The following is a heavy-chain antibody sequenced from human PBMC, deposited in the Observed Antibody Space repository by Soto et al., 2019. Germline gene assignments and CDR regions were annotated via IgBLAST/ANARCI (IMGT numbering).Heavy chain of an antibody. Sequence: ASVKVSCKASGYTFSSYAMHRVRKAPGQRLEWMGWINSGNGNTKSSQKFQDRVTISRDTSASTAYMELTSLRSEDTAVYYCARDTGDGTFDYWGQGTLVTVSS. CDR1: GYTFSSYA. V-gene: IGHV1-3*01. CDR3: ARDTGDGTFDY. J-gene: IGHJ4*02. D-gene: IGHD7-27*01. CDR2: INSGNGNT.